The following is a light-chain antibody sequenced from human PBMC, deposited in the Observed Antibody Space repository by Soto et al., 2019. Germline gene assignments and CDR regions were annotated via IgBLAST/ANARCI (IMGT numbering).Light chain of an antibody. CDR2: SNN. CDR3: AAWDDSLNGPGVV. Sequence: QSVLTQPPSASGTPGQRVTISCSGSSSNIGSNTVNWYQHLPGTAPKLLIYSNNQRPSGVPDRFSGSKSGTSASLAISGLQSEDEADYYCAAWDDSLNGPGVVFGGGTKLTGL. CDR1: SSNIGSNT. V-gene: IGLV1-44*01. J-gene: IGLJ2*01.